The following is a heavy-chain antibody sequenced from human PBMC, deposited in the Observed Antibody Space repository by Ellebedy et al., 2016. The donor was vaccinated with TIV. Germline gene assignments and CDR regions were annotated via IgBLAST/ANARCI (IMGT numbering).Heavy chain of an antibody. J-gene: IGHJ4*02. CDR1: RFIFSNAW. CDR3: VRARPYCGGDCFSFGN. CDR2: IKSKTDGGTT. D-gene: IGHD2-21*02. V-gene: IGHV3-15*05. Sequence: GESLKISXAASRFIFSNAWMNWVRQAPGKGLEWVGRIKSKTDGGTTDYAAPVKGRFTISRDDSRDTLYLQMHSLRAEDTAVYYCVRARPYCGGDCFSFGNWGQGSLVTVSS.